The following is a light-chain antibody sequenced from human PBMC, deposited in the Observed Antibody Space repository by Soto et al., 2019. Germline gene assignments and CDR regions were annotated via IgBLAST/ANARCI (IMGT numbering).Light chain of an antibody. CDR1: SSDVGNYNY. CDR2: EVN. CDR3: TSYAGSNKLV. J-gene: IGLJ2*01. Sequence: QSALTQPPSASASHGHSVTISCTGTSSDVGNYNYVSWYQQHPGKAPKLVIFEVNKRPSGVPDRFSGSKSGNTASLTVSGLQAEDEAAYYCTSYAGSNKLVFGGGTKLTVL. V-gene: IGLV2-8*01.